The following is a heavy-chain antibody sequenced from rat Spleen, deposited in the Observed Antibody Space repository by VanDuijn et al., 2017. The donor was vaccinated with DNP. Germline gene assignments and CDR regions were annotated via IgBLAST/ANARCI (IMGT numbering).Heavy chain of an antibody. J-gene: IGHJ4*01. CDR3: TKDLQGDAMDA. D-gene: IGHD1-1*01. CDR1: GFTFSTYW. CDR2: INPDGGNT. V-gene: IGHV5-58*01. Sequence: EVQLVESGGGVVQPGKSLKLSCVASGFTFSTYWMFWIRQAPGKGLEWVASINPDGGNTYCQDSVKGRFTISRDNAENTVYLQMNSLRSEDTATYYCTKDLQGDAMDAWGQGTSVTVSS.